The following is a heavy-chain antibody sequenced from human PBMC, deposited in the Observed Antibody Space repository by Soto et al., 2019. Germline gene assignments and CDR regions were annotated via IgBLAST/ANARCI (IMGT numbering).Heavy chain of an antibody. Sequence: QVQLVQSAAEVKKPGSSVKVSCKASGGTFSSYAISWVRQAPGQGLEWMGGIIPISDTTNYAQKFQGRVTITADESTSTAYMELSSLRSEDTAVYYCARSHGSSTSLEIYYYYYYGMDVWGQGTTVTVSS. D-gene: IGHD2-2*01. CDR1: GGTFSSYA. J-gene: IGHJ6*02. V-gene: IGHV1-69*01. CDR3: ARSHGSSTSLEIYYYYYYGMDV. CDR2: IIPISDTT.